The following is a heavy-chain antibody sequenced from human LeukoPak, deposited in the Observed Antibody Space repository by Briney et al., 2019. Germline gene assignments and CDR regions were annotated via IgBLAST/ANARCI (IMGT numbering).Heavy chain of an antibody. V-gene: IGHV4-61*08. D-gene: IGHD3-10*01. CDR1: GGSISSGGYS. CDR2: IYYSGST. Sequence: SETLSLTCAVSGGSISSGGYSWSWIRQPPGKGLEWIGYIYYSGSTYYNPSLKSRVTISVDTSKNQFSLKLSSVTAADTAVYYCARAPYYYGSESYYILYYFDYWGQGTLVTVSS. CDR3: ARAPYYYGSESYYILYYFDY. J-gene: IGHJ4*02.